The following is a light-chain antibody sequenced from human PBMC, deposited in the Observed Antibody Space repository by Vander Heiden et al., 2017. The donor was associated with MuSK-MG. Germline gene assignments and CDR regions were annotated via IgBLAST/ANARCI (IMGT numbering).Light chain of an antibody. Sequence: QSVLTQPPSMSAAPGQRVTISCSGTSSNIENNYVSWYKQVPGTAPKFRISENDKRPSGIPDRFSGSKSGTSATLVITGLQAGDEADYFCASWDSGLRGVVFGGGTSLTVL. CDR2: END. CDR3: ASWDSGLRGVV. CDR1: SSNIENNY. V-gene: IGLV1-51*02. J-gene: IGLJ3*02.